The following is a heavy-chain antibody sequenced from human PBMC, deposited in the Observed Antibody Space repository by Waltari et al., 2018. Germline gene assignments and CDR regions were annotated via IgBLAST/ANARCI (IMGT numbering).Heavy chain of an antibody. J-gene: IGHJ5*02. V-gene: IGHV4-38-2*01. D-gene: IGHD1-26*01. CDR3: ARSRKLGWFDP. Sequence: QVQLQESGPGLVKPSETLSLTCAVSGYSMSRRYYWGWIREPPGKGLEWIGRIYHSGSTYYNPSLKSRVTISVDTSKNQFSLKLSSVAAADTAVYYCARSRKLGWFDPWGQGTLVTVSS. CDR1: GYSMSRRYY. CDR2: IYHSGST.